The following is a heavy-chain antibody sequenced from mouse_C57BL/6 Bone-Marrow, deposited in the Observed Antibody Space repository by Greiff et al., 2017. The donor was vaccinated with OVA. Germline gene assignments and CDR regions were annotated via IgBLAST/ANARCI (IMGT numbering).Heavy chain of an antibody. J-gene: IGHJ2*01. CDR1: GYTFTSYW. CDR3: ARERDYDGFDY. CDR2: IDPSDSYT. Sequence: QVQLKQPGAELVKPGASVKLSCKASGYTFTSYWMQWVKQRPGQGLEWIGEIDPSDSYTNYNQKFKGKATLTVDTSSSTAYMQLSSLTSEDSAVYYCARERDYDGFDYWGQGTTLTVSS. D-gene: IGHD2-4*01. V-gene: IGHV1-50*01.